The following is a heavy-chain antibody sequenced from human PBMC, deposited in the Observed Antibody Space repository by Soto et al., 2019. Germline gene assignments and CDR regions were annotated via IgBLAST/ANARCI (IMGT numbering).Heavy chain of an antibody. CDR2: INWNSGDI. Sequence: EMQLVESGGGLVQPGRSLRLSCAASGFTFDGYAMHWVRQSPGKGLEWVSCINWNSGDIAYADSVKGRFTISRDNTKNSLYLPMNSLRIEDTALYYCAEEMTSYGSGSLDYWGQGTLVTVSS. V-gene: IGHV3-9*01. J-gene: IGHJ4*02. CDR3: AEEMTSYGSGSLDY. CDR1: GFTFDGYA. D-gene: IGHD3-10*01.